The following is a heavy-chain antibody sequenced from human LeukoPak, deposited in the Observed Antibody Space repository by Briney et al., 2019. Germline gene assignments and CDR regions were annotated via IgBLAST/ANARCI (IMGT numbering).Heavy chain of an antibody. D-gene: IGHD3-10*01. CDR1: GFSDSMKY. J-gene: IGHJ6*03. V-gene: IGHV3-53*01. CDR2: SFSCGTT. CDR3: ARFSGPGMQHYYYYMDV. Sequence: GGALRLSCASSGFSDSMKYMTWVRPAPGKELAWVSVSFSCGTTYHADSVKGRFTVSRDNSKNMMYLQMNSLRAEDAAVYYCARFSGPGMQHYYYYMDVWGTGTTVTVAS.